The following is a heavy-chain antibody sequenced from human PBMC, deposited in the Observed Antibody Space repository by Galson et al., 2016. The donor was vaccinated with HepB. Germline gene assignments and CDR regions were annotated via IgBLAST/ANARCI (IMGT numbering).Heavy chain of an antibody. CDR1: GGTFSGYY. CDR3: ARQPVTLYYFDS. CDR2: INLGGST. Sequence: ETLSLTCAVYGGTFSGYYWTWIRQPPGEGLEWIGEINLGGSTNCNASLKSRVTISLDTSKNQFSLKLNSVTAADTAVYYCARQPVTLYYFDSWSQGTLVTVSS. D-gene: IGHD3-16*02. J-gene: IGHJ4*02. V-gene: IGHV4-34*01.